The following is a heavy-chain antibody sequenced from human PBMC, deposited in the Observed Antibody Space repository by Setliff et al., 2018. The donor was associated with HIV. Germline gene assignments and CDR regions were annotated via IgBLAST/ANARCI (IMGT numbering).Heavy chain of an antibody. V-gene: IGHV3-64*02. CDR1: SYA. CDR3: ARVSRNYYGSGSGYYYYGMDV. CDR2: ISSNGGST. D-gene: IGHD3-10*01. J-gene: IGHJ6*02. Sequence: SYAMHWVRQAPGKGLEYVSAISSNGGSTYYADSVKGRFTISRGNSKNTLYLQMGSLRAEDMAVYYCARVSRNYYGSGSGYYYYGMDVWGRGTTVTVSS.